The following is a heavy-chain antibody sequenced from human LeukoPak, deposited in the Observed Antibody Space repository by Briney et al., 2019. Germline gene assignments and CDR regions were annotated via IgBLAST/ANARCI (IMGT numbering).Heavy chain of an antibody. CDR1: GGTFSSYA. Sequence: VASVKVSCKASGGTFSSYAISWVRQAPGQGLEWMGGIIPIFGTANYAQKFQGRVTITADESTSTAYMELSSLRSEDTAVYYCARAKGYYDSSGYYPDPSNWFDPWGQGTLVTVSS. V-gene: IGHV1-69*13. CDR3: ARAKGYYDSSGYYPDPSNWFDP. D-gene: IGHD3-22*01. CDR2: IIPIFGTA. J-gene: IGHJ5*02.